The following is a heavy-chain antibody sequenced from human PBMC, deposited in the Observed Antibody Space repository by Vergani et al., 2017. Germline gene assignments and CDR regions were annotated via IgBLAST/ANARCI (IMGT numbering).Heavy chain of an antibody. D-gene: IGHD1-1*01. CDR2: IYYTGST. J-gene: IGHJ4*02. V-gene: IGHV4-31*03. Sequence: QVQLQESGPGLVKTSQTLSLTCTVSGGSISSGGYYWTWVRQHPGMGLEWIGYIYYTGSTYYNPSLRSRVTISLDRSKNQFSLRLSSVTAADTAVYYCARGHDTVAYWGQGSLVTVSS. CDR3: ARGHDTVAY. CDR1: GGSISSGGYY.